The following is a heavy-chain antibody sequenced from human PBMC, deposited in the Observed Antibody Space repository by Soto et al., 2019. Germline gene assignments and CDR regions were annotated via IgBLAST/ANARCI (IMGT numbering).Heavy chain of an antibody. J-gene: IGHJ1*01. CDR3: ASHWGSGAAGTCYN. CDR1: GGSISRRESY. Sequence: SETLSLTCSVSGGSISRRESYWGWIRQPPGKGLDWIGTIYFSASTYYNPSLKRRVTMSVDTSKNKFSLTLSSVTAADTAVYYCASHWGSGAAGTCYNWGQGTPVPVSS. V-gene: IGHV4-39*01. CDR2: IYFSAST. D-gene: IGHD1-1*01.